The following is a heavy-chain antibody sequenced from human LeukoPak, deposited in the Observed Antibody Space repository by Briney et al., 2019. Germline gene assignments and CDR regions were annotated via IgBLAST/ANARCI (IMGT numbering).Heavy chain of an antibody. J-gene: IGHJ4*02. Sequence: GGSLRLSCAASGFTFSSYSMNWVRQAPGKGLEWVSSISSSSSYIYYADSVKGRFTISRDNAKNSLFLQMNSLRAEDTAVYYCARARLWLGEPMYYFDYWGQGTLVTV. CDR3: ARARLWLGEPMYYFDY. D-gene: IGHD3-10*01. V-gene: IGHV3-21*01. CDR2: ISSSSSYI. CDR1: GFTFSSYS.